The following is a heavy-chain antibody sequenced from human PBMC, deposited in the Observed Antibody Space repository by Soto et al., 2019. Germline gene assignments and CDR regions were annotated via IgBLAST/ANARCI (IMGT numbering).Heavy chain of an antibody. V-gene: IGHV3-7*01. Sequence: GGSLRLSCAASGFTFSSYWMSWVRQAPGKGLEWVANIKQDGSEKYYVDSVKGRFTISRDNAKNSLYLQMNSLRAEDTAVYSGARDAKEYSSSSGFDHWGQGTLVTVSS. J-gene: IGHJ4*02. D-gene: IGHD6-6*01. CDR2: IKQDGSEK. CDR3: ARDAKEYSSSSGFDH. CDR1: GFTFSSYW.